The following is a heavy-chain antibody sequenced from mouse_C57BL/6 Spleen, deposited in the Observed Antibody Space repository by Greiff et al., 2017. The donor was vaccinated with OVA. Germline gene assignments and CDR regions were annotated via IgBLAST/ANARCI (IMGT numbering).Heavy chain of an antibody. V-gene: IGHV5-4*01. CDR3: ARDLDYGSNYFDY. Sequence: EVQLVESGGGLVKPGGSLKLSCAASGFTFSSYAMSWVRQTPEKRLEWVATISDGGSYTYSPDNVKGRFTISRDNAKNNLYLQMSHLKSEDTAMYYCARDLDYGSNYFDYWGQGTTLTVSS. J-gene: IGHJ2*01. D-gene: IGHD1-1*01. CDR2: ISDGGSYT. CDR1: GFTFSSYA.